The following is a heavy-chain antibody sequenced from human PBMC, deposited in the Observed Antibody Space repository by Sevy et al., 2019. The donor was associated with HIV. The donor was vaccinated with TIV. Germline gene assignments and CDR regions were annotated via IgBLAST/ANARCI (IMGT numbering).Heavy chain of an antibody. J-gene: IGHJ4*02. D-gene: IGHD3-22*01. CDR2: ISSSSSCI. V-gene: IGHV3-21*01. CDR1: GFTFSSYS. Sequence: GGSLRLSCAASGFTFSSYSMNWVRQAPGKGLEWVSSISSSSSCIYYADSVKGRFTISRDNAKNSLYLQMNSLRAEDKAVYYCARVVSSGYYDGNFDYWGQGTLVTVSS. CDR3: ARVVSSGYYDGNFDY.